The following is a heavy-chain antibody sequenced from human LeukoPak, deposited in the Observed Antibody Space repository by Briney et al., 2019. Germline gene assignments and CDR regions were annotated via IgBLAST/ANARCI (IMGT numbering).Heavy chain of an antibody. Sequence: GRSLRLSCAASGFTFSSYAMHWVRQAPGKGLEWVAVISYDGSNKYYADSVKGRFTISRDNSKNTLYLQMNSLRAEDTAVYYCARDDGYGDYIGSYFGYWGQGTLVTVSS. J-gene: IGHJ4*02. CDR3: ARDDGYGDYIGSYFGY. CDR1: GFTFSSYA. CDR2: ISYDGSNK. D-gene: IGHD4-17*01. V-gene: IGHV3-30*04.